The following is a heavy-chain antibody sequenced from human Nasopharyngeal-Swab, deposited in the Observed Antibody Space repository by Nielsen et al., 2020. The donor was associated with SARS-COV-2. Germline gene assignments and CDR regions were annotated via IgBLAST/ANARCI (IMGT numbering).Heavy chain of an antibody. V-gene: IGHV3-53*01. Sequence: GESLKISCAASGFTVSSNYMSWVRQAPGKGLEWVSVIYSGGSTYYADSVKGRFTISRDNSKNTLYLQMNSLRAEDKAVYYCARWEPHDAFDIWGQGTMVTVSS. CDR2: IYSGGST. CDR1: GFTVSSNY. D-gene: IGHD1-26*01. J-gene: IGHJ3*02. CDR3: ARWEPHDAFDI.